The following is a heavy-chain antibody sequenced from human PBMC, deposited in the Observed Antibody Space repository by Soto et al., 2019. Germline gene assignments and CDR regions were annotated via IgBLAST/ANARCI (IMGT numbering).Heavy chain of an antibody. CDR2: IYHTGST. Sequence: QLQLQESGSGLVKPSQTLSLTCAVSGGSISSGAYSWSWIRQPPGKGLEWIGYIYHTGSTYYNPSLRSRITISVDRSKNQFSLKLTSVTAADTAVYYCARVACNYDSSGYYFFNWFDPWGQGTLVTVSS. CDR3: ARVACNYDSSGYYFFNWFDP. J-gene: IGHJ5*02. V-gene: IGHV4-30-2*01. CDR1: GGSISSGAYS. D-gene: IGHD3-22*01.